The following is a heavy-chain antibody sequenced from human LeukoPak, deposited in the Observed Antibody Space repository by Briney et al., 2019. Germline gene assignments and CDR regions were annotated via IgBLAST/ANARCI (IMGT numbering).Heavy chain of an antibody. CDR3: AREPARFGEVLRGRDY. CDR1: GYSISSGYY. CDR2: IYHSGST. J-gene: IGHJ4*02. Sequence: SETLSLTCTVSGYSISSGYYWGWIRQPPGKGLEWIGSIYHSGSTYYNPSLKSRVTISVDTSKNQFSLKLSSVTAADTAVYYCAREPARFGEVLRGRDYWGQGTLVTVSS. V-gene: IGHV4-38-2*02. D-gene: IGHD3-10*01.